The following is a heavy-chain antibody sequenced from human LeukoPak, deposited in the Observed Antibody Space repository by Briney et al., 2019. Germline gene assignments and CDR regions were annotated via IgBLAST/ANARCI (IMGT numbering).Heavy chain of an antibody. J-gene: IGHJ6*02. Sequence: SETLSLTCTVSGGSISSGGYYWSWIRQHPEKGLEWIGYIYYSGSTYYNPSLKSRVTISVDTSKNQFSLKLSSVTAADTAVYYCANKPCKGCGMDVWGQGTTVTVSS. D-gene: IGHD1/OR15-1a*01. CDR1: GGSISSGGYY. CDR3: ANKPCKGCGMDV. V-gene: IGHV4-31*03. CDR2: IYYSGST.